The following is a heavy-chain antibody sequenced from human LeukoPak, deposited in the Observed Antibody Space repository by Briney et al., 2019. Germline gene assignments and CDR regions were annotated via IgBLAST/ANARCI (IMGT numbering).Heavy chain of an antibody. Sequence: PSETLSLTCTVSGGSISSYYWSWIRQPPGKGLEWIGYIYYSGSTNYNPSLKSRVTISVDTSKNQFSLKLSSVTAADTAVYYCARQRGLTGYYPYYFDYWGQGTLVTVSS. D-gene: IGHD3-9*01. J-gene: IGHJ4*02. CDR1: GGSISSYY. V-gene: IGHV4-59*08. CDR2: IYYSGST. CDR3: ARQRGLTGYYPYYFDY.